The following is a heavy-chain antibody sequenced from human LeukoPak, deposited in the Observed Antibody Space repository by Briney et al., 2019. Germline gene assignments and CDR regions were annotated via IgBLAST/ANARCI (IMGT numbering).Heavy chain of an antibody. Sequence: GGSLRLSCAASGFTFSIYAMSWVRQAPGEGLEWVSAISATDSRPYYADSVKGRFTISRDNSKNTLYLQMNSLRAEDTAVYYCAKSPPDSPVINFDYWGQGTLVTVSS. D-gene: IGHD3-10*01. CDR3: AKSPPDSPVINFDY. CDR2: ISATDSRP. J-gene: IGHJ4*02. V-gene: IGHV3-23*01. CDR1: GFTFSIYA.